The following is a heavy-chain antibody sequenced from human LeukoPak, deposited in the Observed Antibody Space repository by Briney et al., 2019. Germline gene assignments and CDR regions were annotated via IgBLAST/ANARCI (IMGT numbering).Heavy chain of an antibody. Sequence: GGSLRLSCAVSGFTITSNYMSWVRQAPGKGLEWLSVIQSDDKIYYADSVKGRFTISRDNAKNSLYLQMNSLRVEDTAVYYCAKEGRSLQTYWGQGTLVTVSS. CDR2: IQSDDKI. V-gene: IGHV3-53*01. D-gene: IGHD5-24*01. CDR1: GFTITSNY. J-gene: IGHJ4*02. CDR3: AKEGRSLQTY.